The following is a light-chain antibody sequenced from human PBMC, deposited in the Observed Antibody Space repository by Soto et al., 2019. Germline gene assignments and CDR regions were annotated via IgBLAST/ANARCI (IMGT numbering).Light chain of an antibody. J-gene: IGKJ1*01. Sequence: EIVLTQSPGTLSLSPGERATLSCRASQSVTNSYLAWYQQKPGQAPRLLIYGASSRATGIPDRFSGSGSGTDFTLTISSLQPDDFATYYCQQYKSHPVTFGQGTKVEIK. CDR1: QSVTNSY. V-gene: IGKV3-20*01. CDR2: GAS. CDR3: QQYKSHPVT.